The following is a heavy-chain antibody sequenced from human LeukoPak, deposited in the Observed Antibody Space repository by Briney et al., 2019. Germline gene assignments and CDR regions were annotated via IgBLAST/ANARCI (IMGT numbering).Heavy chain of an antibody. CDR2: LWYGGSNK. V-gene: IGHV3-30*18. CDR3: AKDSKYCSSTSCPSED. J-gene: IGHJ4*02. CDR1: GFTFSNYG. D-gene: IGHD2-2*01. Sequence: QPGRSLRLSCAASGFTFSNYGMHWVRQAPGKGLEWVAVLWYGGSNKYYADSVKGRFTISRDKSKNTLYLQMNSLRAEDTAVYYCAKDSKYCSSTSCPSEDWGQGTLVTVSS.